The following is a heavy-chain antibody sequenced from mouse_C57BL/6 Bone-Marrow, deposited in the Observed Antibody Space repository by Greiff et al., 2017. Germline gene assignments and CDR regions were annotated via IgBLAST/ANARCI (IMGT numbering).Heavy chain of an antibody. CDR3: ARRYGSSFDWDFDV. V-gene: IGHV5-17*01. Sequence: EVKLLESGGGLVKPGGSLKLSCAASGFTFSDYGMHWVRQAPEQGLEWFAYISSGSSTNYYADTVKGRFTISRDNSKNTLFLQMTSLRSEDTAMYYCARRYGSSFDWDFDVWGTGTTVTVAS. CDR2: ISSGSSTN. J-gene: IGHJ1*03. CDR1: GFTFSDYG. D-gene: IGHD1-1*01.